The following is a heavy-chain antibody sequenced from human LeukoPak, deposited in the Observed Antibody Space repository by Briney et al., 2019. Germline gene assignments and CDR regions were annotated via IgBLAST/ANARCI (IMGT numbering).Heavy chain of an antibody. CDR2: IFPSGGEI. J-gene: IGHJ4*02. Sequence: GGSLRLSCAASGFTFSTFAMIWVRQPPGKGLEWVSSIFPSGGEIHYADSVRGRFTISRDNSKSTLSLQMNSLRAEDTAIYYCATYRQVLLPFESWGQGTLVTVSP. CDR1: GFTFSTFA. CDR3: ATYRQVLLPFES. D-gene: IGHD2-8*02. V-gene: IGHV3-23*01.